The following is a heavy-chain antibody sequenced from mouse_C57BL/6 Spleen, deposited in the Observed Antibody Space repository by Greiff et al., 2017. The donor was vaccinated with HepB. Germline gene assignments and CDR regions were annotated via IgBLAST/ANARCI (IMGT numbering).Heavy chain of an antibody. CDR2: IYPGDGDT. V-gene: IGHV1-82*01. D-gene: IGHD2-5*01. CDR1: GYAFSSSW. J-gene: IGHJ2*01. Sequence: VQGVESGPELVKPGASVKISCKASGYAFSSSWMNWVKQRPGKGLEWIGRIYPGDGDTNYNGKFKGKATLTADKSSSTAYMQLSSLTSEDSAVYFCARSGDYSNSFDYWGQGTTLTVSS. CDR3: ARSGDYSNSFDY.